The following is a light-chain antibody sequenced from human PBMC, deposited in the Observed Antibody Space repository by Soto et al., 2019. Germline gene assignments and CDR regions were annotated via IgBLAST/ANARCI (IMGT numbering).Light chain of an antibody. CDR3: QQRSSWPWT. CDR1: QSVRSS. CDR2: DAS. V-gene: IGKV3-11*01. Sequence: EILLTQSPATLSLSPGERATLSCRASQSVRSSLAWYQQKPGQAPRLLIYDASTRATGIPGRFSGSGSGTDFTLTITNLEPEDFAVYYCQQRSSWPWTFGQGAKVEI. J-gene: IGKJ1*01.